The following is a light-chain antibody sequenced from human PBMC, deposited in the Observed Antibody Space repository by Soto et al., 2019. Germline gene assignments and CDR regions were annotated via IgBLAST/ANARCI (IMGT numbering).Light chain of an antibody. CDR1: QSVSSVN. J-gene: IGKJ5*01. CDR2: GAS. CDR3: QHYDVSPPIT. V-gene: IGKV3-20*01. Sequence: EIVLTQSPGTLSLSPGERATLSCRASQSVSSVNLAWYQQRPGQAPRLLIYGASSRATGIPDRFSGSGSGTDFTLTISSLEPEDFAVYYCQHYDVSPPITFGPGTRLGL.